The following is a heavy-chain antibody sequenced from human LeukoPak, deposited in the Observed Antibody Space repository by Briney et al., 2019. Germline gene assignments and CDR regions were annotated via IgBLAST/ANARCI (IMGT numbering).Heavy chain of an antibody. CDR3: AKDRGSSWYTAFDY. V-gene: IGHV3-23*01. CDR1: GFIFSSHG. Sequence: PGGSLRLSCAASGFIFSSHGMNWVRQAPGKGLEWVSGISPSGDITYYADSVKGRFTISRDNSKNTLFLQMNSLRAEDTAVYYCAKDRGSSWYTAFDYWGQGTLVTVSS. CDR2: ISPSGDIT. J-gene: IGHJ4*02. D-gene: IGHD6-13*01.